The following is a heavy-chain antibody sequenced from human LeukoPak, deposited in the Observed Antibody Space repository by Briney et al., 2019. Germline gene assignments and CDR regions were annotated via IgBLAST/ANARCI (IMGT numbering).Heavy chain of an antibody. Sequence: ASVKVSCKASGYTFTGYYMHWVRQAPGQGLEWMGWINPNSGGTNYAQKFQGRDTMTRDTSISTAYMELSRLRSDDTAVYYCARDRYDFWSGPPGWFDPWGQGTLVTVSS. CDR2: INPNSGGT. D-gene: IGHD3-3*01. CDR3: ARDRYDFWSGPPGWFDP. V-gene: IGHV1-2*02. CDR1: GYTFTGYY. J-gene: IGHJ5*02.